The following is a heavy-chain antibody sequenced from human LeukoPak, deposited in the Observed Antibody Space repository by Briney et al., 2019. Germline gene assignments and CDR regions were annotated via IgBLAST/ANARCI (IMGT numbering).Heavy chain of an antibody. V-gene: IGHV4-39*01. J-gene: IGHJ6*02. CDR2: VYHNGNT. Sequence: SETLSLTCTVSVGSTSASNSYWTWIRQPPGKGLEWIGSVYHNGNTYYIPSLKSRLTISVDTSKNQFSLRLSSVTAADAAVYFCARRGFGYSLDVWGQGTTVTVSS. CDR3: ARRGFGYSLDV. D-gene: IGHD3-16*01. CDR1: VGSTSASNSY.